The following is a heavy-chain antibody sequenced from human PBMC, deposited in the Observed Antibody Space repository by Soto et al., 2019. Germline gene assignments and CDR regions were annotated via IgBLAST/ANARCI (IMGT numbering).Heavy chain of an antibody. J-gene: IGHJ4*02. Sequence: QVPLVQSGAEVKKPGSSVKVSCKASGGTFSSYAISWVRQAPGQGLEWMGGIIPIFGTANYAQKFQGRVTITADESTRTAYMELSSLRSEDTAVYYCASTRVNYDFWSGYYGPDYWGQGTLVTVSS. CDR2: IIPIFGTA. CDR1: GGTFSSYA. D-gene: IGHD3-3*01. CDR3: ASTRVNYDFWSGYYGPDY. V-gene: IGHV1-69*01.